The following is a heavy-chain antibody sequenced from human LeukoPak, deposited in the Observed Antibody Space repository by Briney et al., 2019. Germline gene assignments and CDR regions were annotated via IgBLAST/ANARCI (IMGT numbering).Heavy chain of an antibody. D-gene: IGHD3-10*01. CDR1: GESVNNYY. CDR3: ARAGWFGELYGPLDF. V-gene: IGHV4-34*01. CDR2: INHSGST. Sequence: PSETLSLTCAVYGESVNNYYWTWIRQSPGKGLEWIGEINHSGSTNYNPSLKSRVTISVDPSKNQFSLKLTSVIAADTALYYCARAGWFGELYGPLDFWGQGTLVTVSS. J-gene: IGHJ4*02.